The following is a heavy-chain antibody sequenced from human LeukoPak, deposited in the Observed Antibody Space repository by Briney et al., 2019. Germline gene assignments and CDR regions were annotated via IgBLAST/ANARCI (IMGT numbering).Heavy chain of an antibody. V-gene: IGHV1-69*13. CDR1: GGTFSSYA. Sequence: SVKVSCKASGGTFSSYAISWVRQAPGQGLEWMGGIIPIFGTANYAQKFQGRVTITADESTSTAYMELSSLRSEDTAVYYCARGVSGIVVVTPDDAFDIWGQGTMVTVPS. D-gene: IGHD2-21*02. CDR3: ARGVSGIVVVTPDDAFDI. J-gene: IGHJ3*02. CDR2: IIPIFGTA.